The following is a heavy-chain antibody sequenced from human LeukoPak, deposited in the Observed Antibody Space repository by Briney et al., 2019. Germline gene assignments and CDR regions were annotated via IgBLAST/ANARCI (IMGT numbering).Heavy chain of an antibody. CDR3: ARGYSSSWDYYYYYMDV. J-gene: IGHJ6*03. V-gene: IGHV4-59*01. D-gene: IGHD6-13*01. Sequence: PSETLSLTCTVSGGSISSYYWSWIRQPPGKGLEWIGYIYYSGGTKYNPSLKSRVTISVDTSKNQFSLKLSSVPAADTAVYYCARGYSSSWDYYYYYMDVWGKGTTVTVSS. CDR2: IYYSGGT. CDR1: GGSISSYY.